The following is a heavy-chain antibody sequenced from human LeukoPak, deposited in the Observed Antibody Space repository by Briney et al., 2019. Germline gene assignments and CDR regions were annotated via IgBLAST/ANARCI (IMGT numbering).Heavy chain of an antibody. CDR3: AKATHSGWYGHYDY. CDR2: VLNDGSNE. Sequence: PGGSLRLSCAASGFTFSTYGMHWVRQAPGKGLEWVAVVLNDGSNEYYADSVRGRFTISRDNSKNTLYLQMNSLRTEDTAVYYCAKATHSGWYGHYDYWGQGTLVTVSS. J-gene: IGHJ4*02. D-gene: IGHD6-19*01. CDR1: GFTFSTYG. V-gene: IGHV3-30*18.